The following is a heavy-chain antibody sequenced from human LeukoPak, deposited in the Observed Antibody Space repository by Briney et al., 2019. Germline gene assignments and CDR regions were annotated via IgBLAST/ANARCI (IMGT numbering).Heavy chain of an antibody. D-gene: IGHD5-12*01. V-gene: IGHV3-20*04. CDR3: ARSSVANYCYYRDV. CDR2: INWNGGST. CDR1: GFTFDDYG. Sequence: PGGSLRLSCAASGFTFDDYGMSWVRQAPGKGLEWVSRINWNGGSTGYADSVKGRFTISRDNAKNSLYLQMNSLRAEDTALYYCARSSVANYCYYRDVWGKGTTVTVSS. J-gene: IGHJ6*03.